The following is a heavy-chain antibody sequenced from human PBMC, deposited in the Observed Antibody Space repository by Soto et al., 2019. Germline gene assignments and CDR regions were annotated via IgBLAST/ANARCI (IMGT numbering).Heavy chain of an antibody. J-gene: IGHJ4*02. V-gene: IGHV3-23*01. D-gene: IGHD6-19*01. CDR3: AKRGGSGWGFHDS. CDR2: IDQSGSST. Sequence: EVQLLESGGGLVQPGGSLRLSCAASGFTFSSYAVSWVRQAPGKGLEWISTIDQSGSSTFYADSVKGWFTLSRDNSNNTLFRQMSSLRADDTAVYYCAKRGGSGWGFHDSWGQGTLVTVSS. CDR1: GFTFSSYA.